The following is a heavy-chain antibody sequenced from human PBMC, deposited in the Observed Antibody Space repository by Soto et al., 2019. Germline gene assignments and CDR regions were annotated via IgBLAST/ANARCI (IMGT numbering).Heavy chain of an antibody. V-gene: IGHV3-15*01. J-gene: IGHJ4*02. D-gene: IGHD3-9*01. Sequence: PGGSLRLSCAASGFTFSNAWMSWVRQAPGKGLEWVGRIKSKTDGGTTDYAAPVKGRFTISRDDSKNTLYLQMNSLKTEDTAVYYCTTVRDVSRYFDWLLLDYCGQGTLVTVYS. CDR2: IKSKTDGGTT. CDR1: GFTFSNAW. CDR3: TTVRDVSRYFDWLLLDY.